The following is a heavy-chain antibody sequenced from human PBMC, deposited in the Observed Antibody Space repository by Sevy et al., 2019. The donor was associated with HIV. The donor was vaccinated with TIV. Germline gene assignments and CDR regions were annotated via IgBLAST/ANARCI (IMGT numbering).Heavy chain of an antibody. Sequence: ASVKVSCKTSGGTFSDYAISWVRQAPGQGLEWMGGIIAVSGTTNYVEKFQGRLTITADVSTRTVYMELRSLKTEDTAIYYCARDRDRGWFDPWGQGTLVTVSS. CDR3: ARDRDRGWFDP. V-gene: IGHV1-69*13. J-gene: IGHJ5*02. CDR1: GGTFSDYA. CDR2: IIAVSGTT. D-gene: IGHD3-16*01.